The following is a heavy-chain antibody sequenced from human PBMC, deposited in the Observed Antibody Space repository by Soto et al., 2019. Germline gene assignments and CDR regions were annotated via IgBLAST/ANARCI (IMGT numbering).Heavy chain of an antibody. J-gene: IGHJ4*02. CDR2: INSDGSST. V-gene: IGHV3-74*01. Sequence: EVQLVESGGGLVQPGGSLRLSCAASGFTFSSYWMHWVRQAPGKGLVWVSRINSDGSSTSYADSVKGRFTISRDNAKNTLYVQMNSLRAEDTAVYYCASASTYDFWSGYLYWGQGTLVTVSS. CDR3: ASASTYDFWSGYLY. CDR1: GFTFSSYW. D-gene: IGHD3-3*01.